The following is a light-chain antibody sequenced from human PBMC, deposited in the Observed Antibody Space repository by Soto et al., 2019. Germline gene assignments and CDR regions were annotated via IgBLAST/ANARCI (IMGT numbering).Light chain of an antibody. CDR3: QQVNVYPST. CDR1: QGINSR. V-gene: IGKV1-12*02. J-gene: IGKJ4*01. Sequence: DNPITQSPSSLSAFVGDTVTIHCRASQGINSRLGWYQQKPGKAPNLLIYDASTLHSGVPSRFSGGGSGTDFTLTISSLQPEDFATYYCQQVNVYPSTFGGGTKVDI. CDR2: DAS.